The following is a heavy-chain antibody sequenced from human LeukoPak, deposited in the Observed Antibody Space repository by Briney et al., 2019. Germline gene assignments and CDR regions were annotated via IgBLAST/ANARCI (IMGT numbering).Heavy chain of an antibody. D-gene: IGHD6-13*01. CDR2: MNPNSGNT. Sequence: ASVKVSCKASGYTFTSYDINLVRQAPGQGLEWMGWMNPNSGNTGYAQKFQGRVTMTMNTSISTAYMELSSLRSEDTALYYCATGKFGYSSSWYGGEVYYWGQGTLVTVSS. CDR1: GYTFTSYD. V-gene: IGHV1-8*01. J-gene: IGHJ4*02. CDR3: ATGKFGYSSSWYGGEVYY.